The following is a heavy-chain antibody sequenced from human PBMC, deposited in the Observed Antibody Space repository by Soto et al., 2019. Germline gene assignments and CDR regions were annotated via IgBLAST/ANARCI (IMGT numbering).Heavy chain of an antibody. CDR1: GGSFSDYY. J-gene: IGHJ5*02. CDR3: AREGRYCASGRFWWFDP. D-gene: IGHD3-10*01. V-gene: IGHV4-34*01. CDR2: INHSGST. Sequence: PSETLSLTCAVYGGSFSDYYWSWIRQPPGKGLEWIGEINHSGSTNYNPSLKSRVTISVDTSKNQFSLKLSSVTAADTAVYYCAREGRYCASGRFWWFDPWGQGTLVTVS.